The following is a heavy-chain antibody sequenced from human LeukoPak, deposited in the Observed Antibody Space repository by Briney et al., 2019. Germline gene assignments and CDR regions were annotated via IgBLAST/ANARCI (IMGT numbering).Heavy chain of an antibody. Sequence: PGGSLRLSCAASGFTFSSYSMNWVRQAPGKGLEWVSSISSSSSYIYYADSVKGRFTISRDNAKNSLYLQMNSLRAEDMALYYCAKNLGFGSSAFDIWGQGTMVTVSS. D-gene: IGHD3-10*01. CDR2: ISSSSSYI. CDR3: AKNLGFGSSAFDI. CDR1: GFTFSSYS. J-gene: IGHJ3*02. V-gene: IGHV3-21*04.